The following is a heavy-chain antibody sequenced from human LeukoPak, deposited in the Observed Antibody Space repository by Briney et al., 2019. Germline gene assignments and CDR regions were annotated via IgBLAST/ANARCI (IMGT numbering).Heavy chain of an antibody. CDR1: GYTFTSYY. Sequence: ASVKVSCKASGYTFTSYYMHWVRQAPGQGLEWMGIINPSGGSTSYAQKFQGRVTMTRDTSTSTVYMELSRLRSDDTAVYYCARADMVRGVGLFFDRNWFDPWGQGTLVTVSS. CDR2: INPSGGST. V-gene: IGHV1-46*01. J-gene: IGHJ5*02. CDR3: ARADMVRGVGLFFDRNWFDP. D-gene: IGHD3-10*01.